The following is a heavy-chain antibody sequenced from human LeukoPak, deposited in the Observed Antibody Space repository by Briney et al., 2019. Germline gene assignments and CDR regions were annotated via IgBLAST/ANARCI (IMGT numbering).Heavy chain of an antibody. Sequence: PGGSLRLSCAASGFTFSSYTMNWVRQAPGKGLEWVSSISSGSRSIFYADSVKGRFTISRDNTKNSLYLQLNSLRAEDTAVYYCARGWSYFGSGSNYPTYFDSWGQGALVTVSS. CDR3: ARGWSYFGSGSNYPTYFDS. CDR1: GFTFSSYT. D-gene: IGHD3-10*01. J-gene: IGHJ4*02. CDR2: ISSGSRSI. V-gene: IGHV3-21*04.